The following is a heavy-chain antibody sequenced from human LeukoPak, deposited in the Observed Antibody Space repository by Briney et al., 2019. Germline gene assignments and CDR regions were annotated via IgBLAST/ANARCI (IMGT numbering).Heavy chain of an antibody. CDR1: GYTFTSYD. D-gene: IGHD2-2*01. V-gene: IGHV1-8*01. CDR2: MNPNSGNT. CDR3: ARKGPAAYSYYYMDV. J-gene: IGHJ6*03. Sequence: ASVKLSCKASGYTFTSYDINWVRQATGQGLEWRGWMNPNSGNTGYAQKFQGRVTMTRNTSISTAYMELSSLRSEDTAVYYCARKGPAAYSYYYMDVWGKGTTVTVSS.